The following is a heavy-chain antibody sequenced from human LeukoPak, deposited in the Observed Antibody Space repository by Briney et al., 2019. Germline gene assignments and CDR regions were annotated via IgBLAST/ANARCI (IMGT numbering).Heavy chain of an antibody. D-gene: IGHD2-2*01. Sequence: GESLKITCKGSGYSFTSYWIGWVRQMSGKGLECMGIIYPGDSDTRYSPSFQGQVTISADKSISTAYLQWSSLKASDTAMYYCARALVPDAIGINWFDPWGQGTLVTVSS. CDR2: IYPGDSDT. V-gene: IGHV5-51*01. J-gene: IGHJ5*02. CDR1: GYSFTSYW. CDR3: ARALVPDAIGINWFDP.